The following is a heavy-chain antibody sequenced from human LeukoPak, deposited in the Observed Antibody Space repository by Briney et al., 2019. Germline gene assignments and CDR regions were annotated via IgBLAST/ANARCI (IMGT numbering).Heavy chain of an antibody. J-gene: IGHJ3*02. V-gene: IGHV4-4*02. CDR3: AREAGGSWAFDI. CDR1: GGSISSTNW. CDR2: ISLSGLT. Sequence: PSETLSLTCGVSGGSISSTNWHSWVRQPPGQGLEWIGEISLSGLTNYNPSLKSRVTISVDKSKNQFSLRLSSVTAADTAVYYCAREAGGSWAFDIWGQGTMVTVSS. D-gene: IGHD3-16*01.